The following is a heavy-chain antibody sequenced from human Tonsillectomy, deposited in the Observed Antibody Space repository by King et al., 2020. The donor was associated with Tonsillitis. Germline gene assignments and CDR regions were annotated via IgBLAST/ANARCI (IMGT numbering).Heavy chain of an antibody. Sequence: VQLVESGGGVVQPGRSLRLSCAASGFTFSSYGMHWVRQAPGKGLEWVAVISYDGSNKYYADSVKGRFTISRDNSKNTLYLQMNSLRAEDTAVYYFARTGIKRPRYFYWPIPRYYYYGMDVWGQGTTVTVSS. V-gene: IGHV3-30*03. J-gene: IGHJ6*02. D-gene: IGHD3-9*01. CDR2: ISYDGSNK. CDR1: GFTFSSYG. CDR3: ARTGIKRPRYFYWPIPRYYYYGMDV.